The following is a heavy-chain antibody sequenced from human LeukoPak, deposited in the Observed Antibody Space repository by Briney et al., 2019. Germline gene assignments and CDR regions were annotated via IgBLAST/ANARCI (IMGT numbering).Heavy chain of an antibody. CDR2: INHCGST. Sequence: SDTLSLTCTVSDGPMSCYYWRWIRQPAGKGLEWIREINHCGSTNYHPSLKSRVTISVDTSKDQFSLKLTSVAAADTAVYCCARGKPETVFDNWGQGTLVTVSS. CDR3: ARGKPETVFDN. V-gene: IGHV4-34*01. D-gene: IGHD2-21*02. J-gene: IGHJ4*02. CDR1: DGPMSCYY.